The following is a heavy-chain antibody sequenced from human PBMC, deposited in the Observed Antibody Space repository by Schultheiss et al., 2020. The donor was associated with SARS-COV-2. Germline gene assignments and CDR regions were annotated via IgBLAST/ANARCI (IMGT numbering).Heavy chain of an antibody. CDR3: ARDGYYYDSSGYTPYFDY. V-gene: IGHV3-30-3*01. CDR1: GFPFSSYW. D-gene: IGHD3-22*01. CDR2: ISYNGSNK. J-gene: IGHJ4*02. Sequence: GGSLRLSCAASGFPFSSYWMSWVRQAPGKGLEWVAVISYNGSNKYYADSVKGRFTISRDNSKNTLYLQMNSLRAEDTAVYYCARDGYYYDSSGYTPYFDYWGQGTLVTVSS.